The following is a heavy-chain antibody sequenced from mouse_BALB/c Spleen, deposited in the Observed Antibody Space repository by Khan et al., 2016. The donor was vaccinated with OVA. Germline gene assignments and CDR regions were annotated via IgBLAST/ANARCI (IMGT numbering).Heavy chain of an antibody. D-gene: IGHD1-1*01. CDR2: INTYTGEP. J-gene: IGHJ4*01. V-gene: IGHV9-3-1*01. CDR1: GYNFTNYG. CDR3: ARTLYGSGYDYAMDY. Sequence: QIQLVQSGPELKKPGETVKISCKASGYNFTNYGMTWVKQAPGKGLKWMGWINTYTGEPTYADDFMGRFAFSLETSANTAYLQINNLKNEDTATYFCARTLYGSGYDYAMDYWGQGTSVTVSS.